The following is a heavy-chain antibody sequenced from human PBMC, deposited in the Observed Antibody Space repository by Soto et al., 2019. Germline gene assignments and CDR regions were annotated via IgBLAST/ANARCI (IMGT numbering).Heavy chain of an antibody. D-gene: IGHD3-22*01. V-gene: IGHV1-69*06. CDR1: GCTFSSYA. Sequence: ASVKVSFKASGCTFSSYAISWVRQAPGQGLEWMGGIIPIFGTANYAQKFQGRVTITADKSTSTAYMELSSLRSEDTAVYYCASFYSSPIVVVSEGAFDIWGQGTMVTVSS. CDR3: ASFYSSPIVVVSEGAFDI. CDR2: IIPIFGTA. J-gene: IGHJ3*02.